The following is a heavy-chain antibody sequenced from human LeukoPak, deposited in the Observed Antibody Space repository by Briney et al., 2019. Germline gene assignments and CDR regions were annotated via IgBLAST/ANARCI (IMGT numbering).Heavy chain of an antibody. Sequence: PGGSLRLSCAASGFTFNNYAMIWVRQAPGKGLEWLSSISSSGGNTNYADSVKGRFTISGDNSKNTLYLEMNRLRVEDTATYYCAAYYDIIVYPRPPINYGGQGPLLTVSS. CDR1: GFTFNNYA. V-gene: IGHV3-23*01. J-gene: IGHJ4*02. CDR3: AAYYDIIVYPRPPINY. D-gene: IGHD3-22*01. CDR2: ISSSGGNT.